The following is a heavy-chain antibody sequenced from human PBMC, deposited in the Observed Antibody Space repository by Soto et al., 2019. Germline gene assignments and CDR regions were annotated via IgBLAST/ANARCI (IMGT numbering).Heavy chain of an antibody. Sequence: GESLKISCKGSGYSFASHWVAWVRQMPEKGLEWIGTIYPGGSDTKYSSAFRGHVTISADTSVSTAYLQWRSLEATDSAIYYCARYSGSYWHYLDFWGQGTLVTAPQ. CDR3: ARYSGSYWHYLDF. D-gene: IGHD1-26*01. J-gene: IGHJ4*02. CDR1: GYSFASHW. CDR2: IYPGGSDT. V-gene: IGHV5-51*01.